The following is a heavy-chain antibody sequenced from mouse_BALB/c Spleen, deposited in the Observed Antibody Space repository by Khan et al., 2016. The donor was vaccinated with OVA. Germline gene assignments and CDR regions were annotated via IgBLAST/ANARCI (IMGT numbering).Heavy chain of an antibody. CDR3: ARQRGIYDGPFDY. CDR2: ISSGGSYT. D-gene: IGHD2-3*01. J-gene: IGHJ2*01. V-gene: IGHV5-9-3*01. Sequence: EVELVEPGGGLVKPGGSLKFSCAASGFTFSSYAMSWVRQTPEKRLEWVATISSGGSYTYYPDSVKGRFTISRDNAKNTLYLQMSSLRSEDTAMYYCARQRGIYDGPFDYWGQGTTLTVSS. CDR1: GFTFSSYA.